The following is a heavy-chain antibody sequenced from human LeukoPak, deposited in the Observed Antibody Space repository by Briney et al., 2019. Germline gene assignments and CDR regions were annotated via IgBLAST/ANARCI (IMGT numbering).Heavy chain of an antibody. J-gene: IGHJ4*02. D-gene: IGHD4-17*01. CDR1: GYTFTGYY. CDR2: INPKSGAT. CDR3: ARGATVTDIDY. Sequence: ASVTVSCKASGYTFTGYYIHWVRQAPGQGLEWMGWINPKSGATNYAQNFQGRVTMTRDTSISTAYMELSRLRSDDMAVYYCARGATVTDIDYWGQGTLVTVSS. V-gene: IGHV1-2*02.